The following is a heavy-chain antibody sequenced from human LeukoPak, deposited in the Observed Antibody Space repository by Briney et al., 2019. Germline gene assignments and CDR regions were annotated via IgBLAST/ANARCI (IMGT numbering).Heavy chain of an antibody. J-gene: IGHJ4*02. CDR1: GYTFTGYY. Sequence: GASVKVSCKASGYTFTGYYMNWVRQAPGQGREWMGWINPNSGGTNYAQKFQGRDTMTRDTSISTAYMELSRLRSDDTAVYYCARVYDSSGFSVYWGQGTLVTVSS. V-gene: IGHV1-2*02. D-gene: IGHD3-22*01. CDR3: ARVYDSSGFSVY. CDR2: INPNSGGT.